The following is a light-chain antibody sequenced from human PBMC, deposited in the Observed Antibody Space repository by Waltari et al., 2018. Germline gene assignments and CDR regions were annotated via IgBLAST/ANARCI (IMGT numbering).Light chain of an antibody. CDR2: DVT. V-gene: IGLV2-11*01. Sequence: QSALTQPRSVSGSPGQSVTISCTGTNSDVGGYKYVSWYQLHPGKAPKLMIYDVTKRPSGGSDRFSGSKSGNTASLTISGLQTDDEADYYCCSYAGFSWVFGGGTELTVL. CDR3: CSYAGFSWV. J-gene: IGLJ3*02. CDR1: NSDVGGYKY.